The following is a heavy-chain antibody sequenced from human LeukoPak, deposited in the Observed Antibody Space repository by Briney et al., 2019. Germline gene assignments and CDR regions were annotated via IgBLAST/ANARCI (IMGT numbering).Heavy chain of an antibody. CDR3: AREDCGSTSCYWGFDY. CDR2: INSDGGNT. CDR1: GFTFSSYW. Sequence: GRSLRLSCAAYGFTFSSYWIHWVRQAPGKGLVWVSRINSDGGNTTYADSGKGRFTISRDNAKNTLYMQMSSLRVEDTAMYYCAREDCGSTSCYWGFDYWGLGTLVTVSS. J-gene: IGHJ4*02. V-gene: IGHV3-74*01. D-gene: IGHD2-2*01.